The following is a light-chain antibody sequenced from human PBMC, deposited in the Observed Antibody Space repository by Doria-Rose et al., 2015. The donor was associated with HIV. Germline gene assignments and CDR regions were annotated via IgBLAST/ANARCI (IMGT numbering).Light chain of an antibody. V-gene: IGKV1-39*01. CDR1: QSTGSF. Sequence: DIRVTQSPSSLSASVGDRVTITCRASQSTGSFLNWCQQKPGKAPKLLIYAASSLQNVVPSRFSGSGSGTDFTLTISSLQPEDFATYFCQQSYSTPLTFGGGTKVEIK. CDR2: AAS. J-gene: IGKJ4*01. CDR3: QQSYSTPLT.